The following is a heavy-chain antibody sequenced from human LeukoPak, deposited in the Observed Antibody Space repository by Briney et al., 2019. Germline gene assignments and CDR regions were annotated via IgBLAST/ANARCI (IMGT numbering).Heavy chain of an antibody. V-gene: IGHV4-59*12. CDR2: IYYSGST. J-gene: IGHJ4*02. D-gene: IGHD2-8*01. CDR1: GGSISSYY. Sequence: PSETLSLTCTVSGGSISSYYWSWIRQPPGKGLEWIGYIYYSGSTNYNPSLKSRVTIPVDTSKNQFSLKLSSVTAADTAVYYCARGGVGLMVYAIRLFDYWGQGTLVTVSS. CDR3: ARGGVGLMVYAIRLFDY.